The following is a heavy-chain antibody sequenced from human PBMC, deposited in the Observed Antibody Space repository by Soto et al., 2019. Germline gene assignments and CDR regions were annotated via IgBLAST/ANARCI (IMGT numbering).Heavy chain of an antibody. V-gene: IGHV5-51*01. Sequence: PGGSLKITCQGSGYSFTNYWIGWVRPMPGKGQEWMGIIFPGNSDTRYNPSFQGQVAISADKSLNTAHLQWSSLKASDTAMYYCTSHAGVESSGYYFHWGQGTPVTVSS. CDR2: IFPGNSDT. D-gene: IGHD3-22*01. CDR3: TSHAGVESSGYYFH. J-gene: IGHJ4*02. CDR1: GYSFTNYW.